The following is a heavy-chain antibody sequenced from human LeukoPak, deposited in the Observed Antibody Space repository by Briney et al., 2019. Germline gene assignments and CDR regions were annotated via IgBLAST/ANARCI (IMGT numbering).Heavy chain of an antibody. Sequence: GESLKISCKGSGYNFSTYWLGWVRQMPGKGLEWMGIIYPADSDTRYSPSFQGQVTISVDKSISTAYLQWSSLKASDTAMYYCAAGPGSNLFDSWGQGTLVTVSS. D-gene: IGHD4-11*01. CDR3: AAGPGSNLFDS. V-gene: IGHV5-51*01. CDR1: GYNFSTYW. J-gene: IGHJ4*02. CDR2: IYPADSDT.